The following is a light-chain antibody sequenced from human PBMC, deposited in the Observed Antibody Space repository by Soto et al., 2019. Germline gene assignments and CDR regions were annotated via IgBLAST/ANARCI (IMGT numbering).Light chain of an antibody. CDR2: KAS. Sequence: DIQMTQSPSTLSASVGDRVTIACRASQSISSWLAWYQQKPGKAPKLLISKASNLDSGVPSRFSGSGSGTEFNLTISSLQPEDFATYYCQQYNSFIWTFGRGTK. CDR3: QQYNSFIWT. J-gene: IGKJ1*01. CDR1: QSISSW. V-gene: IGKV1-5*03.